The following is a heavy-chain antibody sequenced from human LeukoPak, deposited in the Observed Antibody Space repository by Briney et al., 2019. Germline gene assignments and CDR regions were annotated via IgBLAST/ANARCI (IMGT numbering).Heavy chain of an antibody. Sequence: ASVKVPCKASGYTFTSYDINWVRQATGQGLEWMGWMNPNSGNTGYAQKFQGRVTMTRNTSISTAYMELSSLRSEDTAVYYCARGRLRLVRGVKNWFDPWGQGTLVTASS. J-gene: IGHJ5*02. CDR1: GYTFTSYD. CDR3: ARGRLRLVRGVKNWFDP. CDR2: MNPNSGNT. V-gene: IGHV1-8*01. D-gene: IGHD3-10*01.